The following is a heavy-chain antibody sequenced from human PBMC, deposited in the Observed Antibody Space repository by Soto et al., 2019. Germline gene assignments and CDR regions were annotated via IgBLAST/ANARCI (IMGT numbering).Heavy chain of an antibody. Sequence: GSSVKVSCKASGGTFSSYAISWVRQAPGQGLEWMGGIIPIFGTANYAQKFQGRVTITADKSTSTAYMELSSLRSEDTAVYYCARVGRGYSGYDPYYFDYWGQGTLVTVS. J-gene: IGHJ4*02. CDR2: IIPIFGTA. D-gene: IGHD5-12*01. V-gene: IGHV1-69*06. CDR1: GGTFSSYA. CDR3: ARVGRGYSGYDPYYFDY.